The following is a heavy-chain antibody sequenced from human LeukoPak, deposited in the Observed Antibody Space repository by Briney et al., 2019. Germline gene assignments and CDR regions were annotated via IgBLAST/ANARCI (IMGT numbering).Heavy chain of an antibody. D-gene: IGHD3-10*01. CDR3: ARDLSAANARVRGVTDDY. CDR1: GFTFSDYY. Sequence: GGSLRLSCAASGFTFSDYYMSWIRQAPGKGLEWVSYISSSGSTIYYADSVKGRFTISRNNAKNSLYLQMNSLRAEDTAVYYCARDLSAANARVRGVTDDYWGQGTLVTVSS. CDR2: ISSSGSTI. V-gene: IGHV3-11*04. J-gene: IGHJ4*02.